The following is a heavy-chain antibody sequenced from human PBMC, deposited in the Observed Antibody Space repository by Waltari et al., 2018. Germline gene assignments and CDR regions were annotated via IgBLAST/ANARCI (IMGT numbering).Heavy chain of an antibody. CDR1: GGSISSSSYY. V-gene: IGHV4-39*01. D-gene: IGHD3-10*01. Sequence: QLQLQESGPGLVKPSETLSLTCTVSGGSISSSSYYWGWIRQPPGKGLGWIGSIYYRGSTYYNPSLKIRVTISVDTSKNQFSRKLSSGTAADTAVYYCARLHGSGNYAFDIWGQGTMVTVSS. J-gene: IGHJ3*02. CDR3: ARLHGSGNYAFDI. CDR2: IYYRGST.